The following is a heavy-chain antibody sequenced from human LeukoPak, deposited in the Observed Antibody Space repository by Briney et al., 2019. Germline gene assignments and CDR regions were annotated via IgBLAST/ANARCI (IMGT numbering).Heavy chain of an antibody. J-gene: IGHJ4*02. V-gene: IGHV4-34*01. CDR2: IYYSGTT. CDR3: ARAPEYGLYYFDY. Sequence: SETLSLTCAVYGGSFSGYYWGWIRQPPGKGLQWIGSIYYSGTTYYNPSLKSRITISIDTSKNQFSLKLTSVTAADTAVYYCARAPEYGLYYFDYWGQGTLVTVSS. CDR1: GGSFSGYY. D-gene: IGHD1-14*01.